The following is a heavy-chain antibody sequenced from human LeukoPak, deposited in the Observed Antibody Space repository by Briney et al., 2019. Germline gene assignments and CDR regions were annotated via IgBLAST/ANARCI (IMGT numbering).Heavy chain of an antibody. D-gene: IGHD3-22*01. Sequence: PSETLSLTCAVYGGSFRGYYWSWIRQPPGKGLEWIGEINHSGSTNYNPSLKSRVTISVDTSKNQFSLKLSSVTAADTAVYYCARLDSSGYPGEDAFDIWGQGTMVTVSS. CDR3: ARLDSSGYPGEDAFDI. CDR2: INHSGST. CDR1: GGSFRGYY. J-gene: IGHJ3*02. V-gene: IGHV4-34*01.